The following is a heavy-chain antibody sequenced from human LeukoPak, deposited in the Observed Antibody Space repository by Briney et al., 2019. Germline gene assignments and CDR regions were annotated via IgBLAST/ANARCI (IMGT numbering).Heavy chain of an antibody. CDR1: GYSFTSYW. Sequence: GESLKISCKGSGYSFTSYWIGWVRQMPGKGLEWMGIIYPGDSDTRYSPSFQGQVTISADKSITTAYLQWSSPKASDTAMYYCARPRDGYNYGFHYWGQGTLVTVSS. V-gene: IGHV5-51*01. CDR3: ARPRDGYNYGFHY. J-gene: IGHJ4*02. CDR2: IYPGDSDT. D-gene: IGHD5-24*01.